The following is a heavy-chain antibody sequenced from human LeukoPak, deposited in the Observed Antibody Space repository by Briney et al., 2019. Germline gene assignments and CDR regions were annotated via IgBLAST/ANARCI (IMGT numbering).Heavy chain of an antibody. CDR2: MNPNSGNT. CDR1: GYTFTSYD. CDR3: ARRRGWPNYFDY. D-gene: IGHD6-19*01. J-gene: IGHJ4*02. Sequence: ASVKVSCKASGYTFTSYDINWVRQATGQGLEWVGWMNPNSGNTGYAQKFQGRVTMTRNTSISTAYMELSSLRSEDTAVHYCARRRGWPNYFDYWGQGTLVTVSS. V-gene: IGHV1-8*01.